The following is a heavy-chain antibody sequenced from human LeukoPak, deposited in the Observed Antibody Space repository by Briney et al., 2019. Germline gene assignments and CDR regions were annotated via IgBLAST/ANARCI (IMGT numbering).Heavy chain of an antibody. V-gene: IGHV1-69*13. CDR2: IIPIFGTA. CDR1: GGTFSSYA. CDR3: VRCYDSSGYYHLYYFDY. J-gene: IGHJ4*02. D-gene: IGHD3-22*01. Sequence: SVKVSCKASGGTFSSYAISWVRQAPGQGLEWMGGIIPIFGTANYAQKFQGRVTITADESTSTAYMELSSLRSEDTAVYYCVRCYDSSGYYHLYYFDYWGQGTLVTVSS.